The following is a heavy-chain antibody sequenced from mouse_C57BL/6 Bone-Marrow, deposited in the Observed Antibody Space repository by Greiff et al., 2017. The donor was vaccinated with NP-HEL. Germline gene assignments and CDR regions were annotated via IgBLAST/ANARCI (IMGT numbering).Heavy chain of an antibody. CDR2: INPNNGGT. Sequence: EVKLQQSGPELVKPGASVKISCKASGYTFTDYYMNWVKQSHGKSLEWIGDINPNNGGTSYNQKFKGKATLTVDKSSSTAYMELRSLTSEDSAVYYCALYYDYWGQGTTLTVSS. CDR3: ALYYDY. V-gene: IGHV1-26*01. CDR1: GYTFTDYY. J-gene: IGHJ2*01.